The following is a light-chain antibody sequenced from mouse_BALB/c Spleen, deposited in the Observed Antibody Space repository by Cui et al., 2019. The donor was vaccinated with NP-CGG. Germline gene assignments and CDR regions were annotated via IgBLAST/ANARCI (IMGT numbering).Light chain of an antibody. V-gene: IGLV1*01. CDR1: TGAVTTSNF. J-gene: IGLJ1*01. CDR2: GTN. CDR3: ALWYSNHWV. Sequence: QLFLTQELALTTSPGETVTLTCRSSTGAVTTSNFANWVQEKPDHLFTGLIGGTNNRAPGVPARFSGSLIGDKAALTITGAQTEDEAIYFCALWYSNHWVFGGGTKLTVL.